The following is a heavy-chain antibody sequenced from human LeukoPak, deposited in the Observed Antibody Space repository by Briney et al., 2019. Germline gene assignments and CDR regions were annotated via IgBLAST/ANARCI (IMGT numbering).Heavy chain of an antibody. CDR1: GFTFSSYS. V-gene: IGHV3-21*01. CDR3: AREPAYCGGDCYNPYYFDY. J-gene: IGHJ4*02. D-gene: IGHD2-21*02. Sequence: PGGSLRLSCAPSGFTFSSYSMNWVRQAPGKGLEWVSSISSSSSYIYYADSVKGRFTISRDNAKNSLYLQMNSLRAEDTAVYYCAREPAYCGGDCYNPYYFDYWGQGTLVTVSS. CDR2: ISSSSSYI.